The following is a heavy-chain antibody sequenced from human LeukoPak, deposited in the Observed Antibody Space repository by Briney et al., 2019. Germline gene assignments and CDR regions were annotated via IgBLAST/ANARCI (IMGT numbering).Heavy chain of an antibody. CDR2: FDPEDGET. D-gene: IGHD3-10*01. J-gene: IGHJ5*02. CDR3: ATVGYYYGSGNP. CDR1: GYTLTELS. Sequence: ASVKVSCKVSGYTLTELSMHWVRQAPGKGLEWMGGFDPEDGETIYAQKFQGRVTMTEDTSTDTAYMELSSLRSEDTAVYYCATVGYYYGSGNPWGQGTLVTVSS. V-gene: IGHV1-24*01.